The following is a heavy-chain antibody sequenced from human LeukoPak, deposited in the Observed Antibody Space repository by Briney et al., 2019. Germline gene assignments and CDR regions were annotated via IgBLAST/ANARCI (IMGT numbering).Heavy chain of an antibody. Sequence: GGSLRLSCAASGFTFSSYVMHWVRQAPGKGLEWVAFIRYDGSNKYYADSVKGRFTISRDNSKNTLYLQMNSLRAEDTAVYYCGGVTTNYHYGMDVWGQGTTVTVSS. D-gene: IGHD4-17*01. V-gene: IGHV3-30*02. CDR2: IRYDGSNK. J-gene: IGHJ6*02. CDR3: GGVTTNYHYGMDV. CDR1: GFTFSSYV.